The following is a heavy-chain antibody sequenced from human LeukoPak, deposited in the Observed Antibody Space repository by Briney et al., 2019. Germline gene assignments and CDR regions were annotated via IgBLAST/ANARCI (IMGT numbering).Heavy chain of an antibody. CDR2: ISSDGDST. D-gene: IGHD1-26*01. CDR1: GFTFSSYA. J-gene: IGHJ6*02. Sequence: GGSLRLSCAASGFTFSSYAMHWVRQAPGKGLEYVSAISSDGDSTYYANSVKGRFTISRDNSKNTLYLQMGSLRAEDMAVYYCARAPRIGGTYSYYYYGMDVWGQGTTVTVSS. CDR3: ARAPRIGGTYSYYYYGMDV. V-gene: IGHV3-64*01.